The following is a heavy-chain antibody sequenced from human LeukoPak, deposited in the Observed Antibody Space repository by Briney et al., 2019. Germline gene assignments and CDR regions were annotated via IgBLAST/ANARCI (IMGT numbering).Heavy chain of an antibody. V-gene: IGHV4-31*03. D-gene: IGHD6-19*01. J-gene: IGHJ3*02. CDR3: ARQYSSGWYGVSDAFDI. CDR1: GGSISSGGYY. Sequence: PSDTLSLTCTVSGGSISSGGYYWSWIRQHPGKGLEWIGYIYYSGSTYYNPSLKSRVTISVDTSKNQFSLKLSSVTAADTAVYYCARQYSSGWYGVSDAFDIWGQGTMVTVSS. CDR2: IYYSGST.